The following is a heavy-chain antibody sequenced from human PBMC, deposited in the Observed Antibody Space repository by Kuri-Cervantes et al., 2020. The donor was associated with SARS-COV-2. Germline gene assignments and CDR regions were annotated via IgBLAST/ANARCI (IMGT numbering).Heavy chain of an antibody. CDR3: ARARLGGAFDI. D-gene: IGHD7-27*01. Sequence: ASVKVSCKASGYTFTGYYMHWVRQAPGQGLEWMGWINPNSGGTNYAQKVQGWVTMTRDTSISTAYMELSRLRSDDTAVYYCARARLGGAFDIWGQGTMVTVSS. V-gene: IGHV1-2*04. J-gene: IGHJ3*02. CDR1: GYTFTGYY. CDR2: INPNSGGT.